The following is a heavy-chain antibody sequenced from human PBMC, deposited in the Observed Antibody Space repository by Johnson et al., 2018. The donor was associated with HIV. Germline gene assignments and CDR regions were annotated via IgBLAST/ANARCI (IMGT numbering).Heavy chain of an antibody. CDR1: GFTVSSNY. Sequence: VQLVESGGGLIQPGGSLRLSCAASGFTVSSNYMSWVRQAPGKGLEWVSVIYSGGSTYYADSVKGRFTISRNTSKNTLYLQMNSLRAEDTAVYYCAKSGLFGLVVYGPDVFDIWGQGTMVTVSS. V-gene: IGHV3-66*03. D-gene: IGHD2-8*02. J-gene: IGHJ3*02. CDR3: AKSGLFGLVVYGPDVFDI. CDR2: IYSGGST.